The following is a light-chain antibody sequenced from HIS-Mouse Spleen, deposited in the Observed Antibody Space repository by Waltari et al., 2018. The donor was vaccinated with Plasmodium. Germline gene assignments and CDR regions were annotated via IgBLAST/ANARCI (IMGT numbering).Light chain of an antibody. J-gene: IGLJ1*01. V-gene: IGLV2-23*01. CDR1: SSYVGSYNL. CDR2: EGS. CDR3: CSYAGSSTYV. Sequence: QSALTQPASVSGSPGQSITISCTGTSSYVGSYNLVSWYQQHPGKAPKLMSYEGSKRPSGVANRFSGSKSGHTASLTISGLQAEDEADYYCCSYAGSSTYVFGTGTKVTVL.